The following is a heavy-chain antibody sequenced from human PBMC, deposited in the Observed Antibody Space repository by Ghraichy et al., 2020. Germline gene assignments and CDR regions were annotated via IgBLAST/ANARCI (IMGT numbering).Heavy chain of an antibody. Sequence: ASVKVSCKASGYTFASFYIHWVRQSPGQGLEWMGISSPSGETTTYAQNFQGRVTLTTDTPTSTSYMELTCLRYEDTAVYFCARSPRVYDFWCGYYSYFDFWGRGTLVTVSP. CDR1: GYTFASFY. V-gene: IGHV1-46*01. D-gene: IGHD3-3*01. CDR3: ARSPRVYDFWCGYYSYFDF. J-gene: IGHJ4*02. CDR2: SSPSGETT.